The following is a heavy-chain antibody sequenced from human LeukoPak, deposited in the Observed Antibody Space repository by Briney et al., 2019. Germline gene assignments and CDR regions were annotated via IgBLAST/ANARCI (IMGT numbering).Heavy chain of an antibody. Sequence: ASVKVSCKASGYTFSGYYMHWVRQAPGQGLEWLGWINPNSGATDYAQKFLGRVIMTRDTSINTAYMEVINLTSDDTAVYYCARQFSEFWGQGTRVTVSS. V-gene: IGHV1-2*02. J-gene: IGHJ4*02. CDR1: GYTFSGYY. CDR2: INPNSGAT. D-gene: IGHD3-10*01. CDR3: ARQFSEF.